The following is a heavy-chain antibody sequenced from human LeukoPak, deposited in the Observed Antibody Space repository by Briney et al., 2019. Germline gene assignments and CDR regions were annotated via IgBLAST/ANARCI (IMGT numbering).Heavy chain of an antibody. V-gene: IGHV3-30*02. Sequence: GGSLRLSCAASGFTFSNYGMHWVRQAPGKGLEWVAFIRYDGSNKYYADSVKGRFTISRDNAKNSLYLQMNSLRAEDTAVYYCARDRVVGATSDFDYWGQGTLVTVSS. D-gene: IGHD1-26*01. J-gene: IGHJ4*02. CDR3: ARDRVVGATSDFDY. CDR2: IRYDGSNK. CDR1: GFTFSNYG.